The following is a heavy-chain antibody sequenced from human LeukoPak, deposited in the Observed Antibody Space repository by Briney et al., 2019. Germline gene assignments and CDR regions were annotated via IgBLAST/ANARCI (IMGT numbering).Heavy chain of an antibody. D-gene: IGHD6-13*01. V-gene: IGHV4-39*01. J-gene: IGHJ4*02. CDR2: IYYSGST. CDR3: ARLEAAAGAGGYFDY. CDR1: GGSISSSSYY. Sequence: PSETLSLTCTVSGGSISSSSYYWGWIRQPPGKGLEWIGSIYYSGSTYYNPSLKSRVTISVDTSKNQFSLKLSSVTAADTAVYYCARLEAAAGAGGYFDYWGQGTLVTVSS.